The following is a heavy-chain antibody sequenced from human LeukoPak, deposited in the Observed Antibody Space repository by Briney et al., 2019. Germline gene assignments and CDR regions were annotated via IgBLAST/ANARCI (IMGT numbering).Heavy chain of an antibody. CDR1: SGSVSSGSYY. CDR2: IYYIGST. V-gene: IGHV4-61*01. J-gene: IGHJ6*02. Sequence: SETLSLTCTVSSGSVSSGSYYWSWIRQPPGKGLEWMGYIYYIGSTNYNPSLKSRVTISVDTSKNQFSPKLSSVTAADTAVYYCARELTNYYYGVDVWGQGTTVIVSS. CDR3: ARELTNYYYGVDV.